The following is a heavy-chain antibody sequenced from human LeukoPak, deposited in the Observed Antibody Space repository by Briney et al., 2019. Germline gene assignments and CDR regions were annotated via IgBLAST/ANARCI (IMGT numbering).Heavy chain of an antibody. Sequence: GGSLRLSCAASGFIFSGFWMTWVRPAPGKGLEWVANIKQDGTEKYYVDSVKGRFTISRDNAKNSLYLQMNSLRVEDTAVYYCVRGKGDDYWGQGTLVTVSS. D-gene: IGHD3-16*01. V-gene: IGHV3-7*03. CDR2: IKQDGTEK. J-gene: IGHJ4*02. CDR3: VRGKGDDY. CDR1: GFIFSGFW.